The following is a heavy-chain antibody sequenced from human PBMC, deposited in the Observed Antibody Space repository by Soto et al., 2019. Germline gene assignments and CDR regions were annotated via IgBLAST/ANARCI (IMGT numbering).Heavy chain of an antibody. CDR3: ARGSMWLGGYGMDV. Sequence: QVQLVQSGAEVKKPGASVKVSCKASGYAFTTYDINWVRQATGQGPEWMGWMNPNSGHTVYAQKFQGRVTVTRDTSINTAYMELSSLRSEDTAVYYCARGSMWLGGYGMDVWGQGTTVTGSS. CDR2: MNPNSGHT. CDR1: GYAFTTYD. J-gene: IGHJ6*02. D-gene: IGHD3-10*01. V-gene: IGHV1-8*01.